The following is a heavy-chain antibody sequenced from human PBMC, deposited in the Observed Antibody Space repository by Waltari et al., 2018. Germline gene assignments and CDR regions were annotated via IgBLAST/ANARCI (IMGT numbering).Heavy chain of an antibody. J-gene: IGHJ4*02. Sequence: EVQLDESGGGLVQPGGSLRLSCSASGFTFTRYLMNWVRQAPGKGVVWVASIKSDGSSTTYADSVKGRFTIARDNAKNTVYLQMNSLRVEDTAVYYCTRALWLGELYDYWGQGTLVTVSS. CDR3: TRALWLGELYDY. V-gene: IGHV3-74*01. D-gene: IGHD3-10*01. CDR2: IKSDGSST. CDR1: GFTFTRYL.